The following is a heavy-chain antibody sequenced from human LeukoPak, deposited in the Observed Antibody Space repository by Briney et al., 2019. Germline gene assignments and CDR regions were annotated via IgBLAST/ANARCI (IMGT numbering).Heavy chain of an antibody. CDR2: ISAYNGNT. D-gene: IGHD3-22*01. J-gene: IGHJ4*02. CDR3: AREYYYDSRRDY. V-gene: IGHV1-18*01. CDR1: GYTFTSYG. Sequence: ASVKVSRKASGYTFTSYGISWVRQAPGQGLEWMGWISAYNGNTNYAQKLQGRVTMTTDTSTSTAYMELRSLRSDDTAVYYCAREYYYDSRRDYWGQGTLVTVSS.